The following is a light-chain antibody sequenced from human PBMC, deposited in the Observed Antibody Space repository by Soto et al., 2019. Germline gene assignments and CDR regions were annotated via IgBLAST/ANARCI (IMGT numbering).Light chain of an antibody. Sequence: EIVMTQSPATLSVSPGERATLSCRASQSISTNLAWYQHRPGQAPRLLIYGASTRATGISARFSGSGSGTEFTLTISSLQSEDFAVYYCQQYYHWRTFGLGTKVEF. J-gene: IGKJ1*01. CDR2: GAS. CDR3: QQYYHWRT. V-gene: IGKV3-15*01. CDR1: QSISTN.